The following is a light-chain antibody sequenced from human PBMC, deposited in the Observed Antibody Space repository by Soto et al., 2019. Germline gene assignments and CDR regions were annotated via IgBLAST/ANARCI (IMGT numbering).Light chain of an antibody. CDR1: SSNIGSNT. V-gene: IGLV1-44*01. CDR3: AASDDSLNAFSV. CDR2: SNN. Sequence: QSVLTQPPSASGTPGQRVTISCSGSSSNIGSNTVNWYQQLPGTAPKLLIYSNNQRPSGVPDRFSGSKSGTSASLAISGLQSEDESDYYCAASDDSLNAFSVFVAGPIVTVL. J-gene: IGLJ1*01.